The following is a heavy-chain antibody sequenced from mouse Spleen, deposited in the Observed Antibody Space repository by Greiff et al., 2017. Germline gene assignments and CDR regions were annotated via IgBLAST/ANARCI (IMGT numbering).Heavy chain of an antibody. V-gene: IGHV1-15*01. CDR1: GYTFTDYE. D-gene: IGHD1-1*01. J-gene: IGHJ2*01. CDR3: TRGTTVVPYYFDY. Sequence: QVQLQQSGAELVRPGASVTLSCKASGYTFTDYEMHWVKQTPVHGLEWIGAIDPETGGTSYNQKFKGKAILTADKSSSTAYMELRSLTSEDSAVYYCTRGTTVVPYYFDYWGQGTTLTVSS. CDR2: IDPETGGT.